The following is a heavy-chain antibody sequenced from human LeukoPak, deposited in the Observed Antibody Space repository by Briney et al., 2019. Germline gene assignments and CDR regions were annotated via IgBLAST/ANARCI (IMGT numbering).Heavy chain of an antibody. CDR1: GGSISSYY. D-gene: IGHD3-22*01. CDR3: AKTSGGYYYDNSGPGTHFDY. Sequence: SETLSLTCTVSGGSISSYYWSWIRQPPGKGLEWIGYIYYSGSTNYNPSLKSRVTISVDTSKNQFSLKLSSVTAADTAVYYCAKTSGGYYYDNSGPGTHFDYWGQGTLVTVSS. J-gene: IGHJ4*02. CDR2: IYYSGST. V-gene: IGHV4-59*01.